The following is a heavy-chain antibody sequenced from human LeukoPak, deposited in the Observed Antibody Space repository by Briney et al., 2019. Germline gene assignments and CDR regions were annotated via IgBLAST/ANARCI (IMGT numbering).Heavy chain of an antibody. D-gene: IGHD3-22*01. Sequence: GASVKVSCKASGYTFTGYYMHWVRQAPGQGLEWMGWINPNSGGTNYAQKLQGRVTMTTDTSTSTAYMELRSLRFDDTAVYYCARLPTYYFDSSSYYHNRAFDIWGQGTMVTVSS. J-gene: IGHJ3*02. CDR2: INPNSGGT. V-gene: IGHV1-2*02. CDR3: ARLPTYYFDSSSYYHNRAFDI. CDR1: GYTFTGYY.